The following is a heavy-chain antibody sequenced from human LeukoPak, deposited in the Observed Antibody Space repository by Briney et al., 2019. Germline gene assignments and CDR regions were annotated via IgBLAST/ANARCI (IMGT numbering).Heavy chain of an antibody. J-gene: IGHJ4*02. CDR2: IYYSGST. Sequence: SETLSLTCTVSGGSISSYYWSWIRQPPGKGLEWIGYIYYSGSTNYNPSLKSRVTISVDTSKNQFSLKLSSVTAADTAVYYCARRMGGGSCYFYWGQGTLVTVSS. CDR1: GGSISSYY. V-gene: IGHV4-59*12. CDR3: ARRMGGGSCYFY. D-gene: IGHD2-15*01.